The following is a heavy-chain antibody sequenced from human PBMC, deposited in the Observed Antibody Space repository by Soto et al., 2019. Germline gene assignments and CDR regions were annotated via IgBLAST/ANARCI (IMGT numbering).Heavy chain of an antibody. D-gene: IGHD2-15*01. CDR3: ARLVVVVAATRWFDP. CDR1: GGSISSSSYY. J-gene: IGHJ5*02. Sequence: SETLSLTCTVSGGSISSSSYYWGWIRQPPGKGLEWIGSIYYSGSTYYNPSLKSRVTISVDTSKNQFSLKLSSVTAADTAVYYCARLVVVVAATRWFDPWGQGTLVTVSS. V-gene: IGHV4-39*01. CDR2: IYYSGST.